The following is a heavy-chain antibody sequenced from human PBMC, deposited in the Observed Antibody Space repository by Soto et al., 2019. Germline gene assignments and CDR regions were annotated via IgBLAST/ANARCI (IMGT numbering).Heavy chain of an antibody. CDR2: TSYDGNNK. J-gene: IGHJ4*02. CDR1: GFRFKSFV. Sequence: QVQLVESGGGVVQPGTSLRLSCAASGFRFKSFVMNWVRQAPGKGLEWVAFTSYDGNNKDYGDSVKGRFTVSRDNSQNTLHLQRDFLRPEDTALYYCARWGTTGGFDLWGQGTLVSVSS. D-gene: IGHD3-16*01. V-gene: IGHV3-30*19. CDR3: ARWGTTGGFDL.